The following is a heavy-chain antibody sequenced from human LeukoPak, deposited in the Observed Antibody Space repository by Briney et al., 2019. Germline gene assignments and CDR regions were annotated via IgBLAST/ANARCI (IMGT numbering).Heavy chain of an antibody. CDR2: IYTSGST. V-gene: IGHV4-61*02. Sequence: SETLSLTCTVSGGSISSGSYYWSWLRQPAGKGLEWIGRIYTSGSTNYNPSLKSLVTISVDTSKNQFSLKLSSVTAADTAVYYCARVRATTYYYYMDVWGKGTTVTVSS. J-gene: IGHJ6*03. CDR3: ARVRATTYYYYMDV. D-gene: IGHD1-26*01. CDR1: GGSISSGSYY.